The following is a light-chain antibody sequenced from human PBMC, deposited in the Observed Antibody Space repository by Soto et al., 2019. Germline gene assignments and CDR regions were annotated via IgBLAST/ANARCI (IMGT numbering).Light chain of an antibody. Sequence: IQMTQSPSTLSASVGDRVTITCRASESIGRYLAWYQQKPGQAPKLLIYKASTLESRVPSRFSGSGSGTEFTLTISSLQPDDFATYYCQQYNSYLYAFGQGTKLEIK. J-gene: IGKJ2*01. CDR1: ESIGRY. CDR2: KAS. CDR3: QQYNSYLYA. V-gene: IGKV1-5*03.